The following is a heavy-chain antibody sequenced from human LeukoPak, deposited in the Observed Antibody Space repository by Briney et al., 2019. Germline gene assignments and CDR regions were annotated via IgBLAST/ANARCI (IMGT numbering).Heavy chain of an antibody. J-gene: IGHJ4*02. D-gene: IGHD1-7*01. CDR2: ISSSSSYI. CDR3: ARALTGTTGFDY. CDR1: GFTFSSYS. V-gene: IGHV3-21*01. Sequence: PGGSLRLSCAASGFTFSSYSMNWVRQAPGKGPEWVSSISSSSSYIYYADSVKGRFTISRDNAKNSLYLQMNSLRAEDTAVYYCARALTGTTGFDYWGQGTLVTVSS.